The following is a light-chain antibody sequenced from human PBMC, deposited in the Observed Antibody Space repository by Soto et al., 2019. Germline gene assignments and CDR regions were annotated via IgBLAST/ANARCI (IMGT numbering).Light chain of an antibody. CDR3: HKYLATLN. J-gene: IGKJ4*01. V-gene: IGKV4-1*01. Sequence: DIVMTQSPDSLAVSLGERATINCKSSQTVLYSSNNKNALAWFQQKPGQPPKLLIYWASTRESGVPDRYSGSGSGTDFTPTISSLQAADVAVYYGHKYLATLNFGGGTKLEIK. CDR2: WAS. CDR1: QTVLYSSNNKNA.